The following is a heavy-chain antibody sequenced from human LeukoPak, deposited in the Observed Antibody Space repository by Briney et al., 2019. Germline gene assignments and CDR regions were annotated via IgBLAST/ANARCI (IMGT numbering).Heavy chain of an antibody. Sequence: NPSETLSLTCTVSGGSISSYYWSWIRQPAGKGLEWIGYIYYSGSTNYNPSLKSRVTISVDTSKNQFSLKLNSVTAADTAVYYCARVTGYMIEDYFDYWGQGILVTVSS. J-gene: IGHJ4*02. CDR3: ARVTGYMIEDYFDY. CDR1: GGSISSYY. CDR2: IYYSGST. D-gene: IGHD3-9*01. V-gene: IGHV4-59*01.